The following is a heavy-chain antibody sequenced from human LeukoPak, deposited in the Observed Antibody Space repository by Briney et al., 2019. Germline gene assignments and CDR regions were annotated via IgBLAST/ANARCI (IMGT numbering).Heavy chain of an antibody. D-gene: IGHD2-2*01. CDR3: ARHRRFQLLVYYYYYYMDV. CDR1: GGSLSGYY. Sequence: SETLSLTCAVYGGSLSGYYWSWIRQPPGKGLEWIGEINHSGSTNYNPSLKSRVTISVDTSKNQFSLKLSSVTAADTAVYYCARHRRFQLLVYYYYYYMDVWGKGTTVTISS. CDR2: INHSGST. V-gene: IGHV4-34*01. J-gene: IGHJ6*03.